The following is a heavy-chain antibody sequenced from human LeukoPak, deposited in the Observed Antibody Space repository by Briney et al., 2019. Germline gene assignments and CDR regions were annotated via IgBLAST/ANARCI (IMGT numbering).Heavy chain of an antibody. CDR2: ISHDGGNK. V-gene: IGHV3-30*03. Sequence: GGSLRLSCVASGFAFSQFPVHWVRQAPGKRLEWVAFISHDGGNKKYGDSVKSRFTISRDNSKNTVYLQMNSLRPEDTALYYCARDGRSVVVVHIDYWGQGTLVTVSS. CDR1: GFAFSQFP. D-gene: IGHD3-22*01. J-gene: IGHJ4*02. CDR3: ARDGRSVVVVHIDY.